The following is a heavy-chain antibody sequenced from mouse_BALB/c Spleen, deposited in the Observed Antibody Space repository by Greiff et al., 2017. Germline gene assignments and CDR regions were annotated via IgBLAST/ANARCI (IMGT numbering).Heavy chain of an antibody. Sequence: VQLQQSGAELVRPGTSVKVSCKASGYAFTNYLIEWVKQRPGQGLEWIGVINPGSGGTNYNEKFKGKATLTADKSSSTAYMQLSSLTSDDSAVYFCARRNPVDYWGQGTTLTVSS. V-gene: IGHV1-54*01. J-gene: IGHJ2*01. CDR2: INPGSGGT. CDR1: GYAFTNYL. CDR3: ARRNPVDY.